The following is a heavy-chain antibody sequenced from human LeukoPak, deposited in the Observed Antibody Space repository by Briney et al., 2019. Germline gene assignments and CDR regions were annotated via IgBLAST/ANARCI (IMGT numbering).Heavy chain of an antibody. D-gene: IGHD5-24*01. Sequence: ASVKVSCKASEYTFTGYYMHWVRQAPGQGLEWMGWINPNSGGTNYAQKFQDRVTMTRDTSISAVYMELSRLRSDDTAVYYCARDGRDGYNLVHYWGQGTLVTVSS. CDR2: INPNSGGT. CDR1: EYTFTGYY. V-gene: IGHV1-2*02. J-gene: IGHJ4*02. CDR3: ARDGRDGYNLVHY.